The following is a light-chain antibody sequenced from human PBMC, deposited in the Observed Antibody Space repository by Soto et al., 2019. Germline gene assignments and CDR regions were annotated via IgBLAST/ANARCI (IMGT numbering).Light chain of an antibody. J-gene: IGKJ5*01. CDR2: AAS. Sequence: DIQRPQSPSSLSASVGYRVTITGRASQSISSYLNWYQQKPGKAPKLLIYAASSLQSGVPSRFSGSGSGTEFTLTISSLQPEDFATYYCQQLNSYPITFGQGTRLEIK. V-gene: IGKV1-39*01. CDR1: QSISSY. CDR3: QQLNSYPIT.